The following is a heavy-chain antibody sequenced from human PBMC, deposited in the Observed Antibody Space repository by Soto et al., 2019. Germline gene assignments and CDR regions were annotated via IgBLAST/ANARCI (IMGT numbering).Heavy chain of an antibody. D-gene: IGHD6-13*01. CDR1: GYTFTSYG. CDR3: AREWQQLQYYYYYYGMDV. V-gene: IGHV1-18*04. CDR2: ISAYNGNT. Sequence: QVQLVQSGAEVKKPGASVKVSCKASGYTFTSYGISWVRQAPGQGLEWMGWISAYNGNTNYAQKFQGRVTMTRDTSISTAYMELSRLRSDDTAVYYCAREWQQLQYYYYYYGMDVWGQGTTVTVSS. J-gene: IGHJ6*02.